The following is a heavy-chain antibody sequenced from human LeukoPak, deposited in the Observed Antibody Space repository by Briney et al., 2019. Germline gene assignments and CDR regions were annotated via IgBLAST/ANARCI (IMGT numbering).Heavy chain of an antibody. CDR3: ARSAGIEATIVLGY. D-gene: IGHD5-12*01. V-gene: IGHV3-66*01. Sequence: GGSLRLSCAASGFTVGSNYMSWVRQAPGKGLEWVSLIYSGGSTYYADSVKGRFAISRDNSKSTLYLQMNSLKAEDTAVYYCARSAGIEATIVLGYWGQGTLVTVSS. J-gene: IGHJ4*02. CDR1: GFTVGSNY. CDR2: IYSGGST.